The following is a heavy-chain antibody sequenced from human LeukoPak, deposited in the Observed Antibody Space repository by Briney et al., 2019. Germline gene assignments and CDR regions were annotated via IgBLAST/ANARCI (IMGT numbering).Heavy chain of an antibody. J-gene: IGHJ3*02. CDR3: ATQWVIHAFDI. CDR2: INPNSGGT. CDR1: GYTFTGYY. V-gene: IGHV1-2*04. D-gene: IGHD3-22*01. Sequence: ASVKVSCKASGYTFTGYYMHWVRQAPGQGLEWMGWINPNSGGTNYAQKFQGWVTMTRDTSISTAYMELSRLRAEDTAVYYCATQWVIHAFDIWGQGTMVTVSS.